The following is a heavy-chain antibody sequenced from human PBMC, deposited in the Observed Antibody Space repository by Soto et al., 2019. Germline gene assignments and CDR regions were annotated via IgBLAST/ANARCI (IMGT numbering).Heavy chain of an antibody. CDR3: ERLQICDFWTGSVRLDV. V-gene: IGHV4-61*01. CDR2: IYYTGST. D-gene: IGHD3-3*01. Sequence: QVQLQESGPGLVKPSETLSLTCTVSGGSVSSGSHQGSWIRQCPGRGLEWIGNIYYTGSTNYNPSLTSRRTRSVVTSQRQSSLKLMYVTVADTDMHFGERLQICDFWTGSVRLDVWRKGPTVNVS. J-gene: IGHJ6*01. CDR1: GGSVSSGSHQ.